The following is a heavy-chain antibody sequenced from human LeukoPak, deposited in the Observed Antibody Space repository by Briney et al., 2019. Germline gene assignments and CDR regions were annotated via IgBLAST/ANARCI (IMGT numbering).Heavy chain of an antibody. Sequence: SETLSLTCTVSGYSISSGYYWGWIRQPPGKGLEWIGIIYHSGRTDYNPSLKSRVTISEDTSKNQFSLKLSSVTAADTAVYYCASTGYYFDYWGQGTLVTVSS. V-gene: IGHV4-38-2*02. CDR1: GYSISSGYY. CDR2: IYHSGRT. J-gene: IGHJ4*02. D-gene: IGHD4-11*01. CDR3: ASTGYYFDY.